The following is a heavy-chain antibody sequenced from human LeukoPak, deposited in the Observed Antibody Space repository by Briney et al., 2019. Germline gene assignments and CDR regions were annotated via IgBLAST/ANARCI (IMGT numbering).Heavy chain of an antibody. V-gene: IGHV3-30-3*02. J-gene: IGHJ3*02. CDR1: GFTFSSYA. D-gene: IGHD6-19*01. Sequence: AGGSLRPSCAASGFTFSSYAMHWVRQAPGKGLEWVAVISYDGSNKYYADSVKGRFTISRDNAKNSLYLQMNSLRAEDTALYYCAKHKGSGWYGAFDIWGQGTMVTVSS. CDR2: ISYDGSNK. CDR3: AKHKGSGWYGAFDI.